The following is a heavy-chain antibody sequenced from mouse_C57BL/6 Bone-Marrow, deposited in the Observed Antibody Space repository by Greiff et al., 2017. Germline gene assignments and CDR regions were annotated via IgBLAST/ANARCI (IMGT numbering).Heavy chain of an antibody. CDR1: GYTFTSYG. CDR2: IYPRSGNT. J-gene: IGHJ2*01. V-gene: IGHV1-81*01. Sequence: QVQLQQSGAELVRPGASVKLSCKASGYTFTSYGISWVKQRTGQGLEWIGEIYPRSGNTYYNEKFKGKATLTADKSSSTAYMELRSLTSEDSAVYFGARDDYDGVYFDYWGQGTTLTVSA. D-gene: IGHD2-4*01. CDR3: ARDDYDGVYFDY.